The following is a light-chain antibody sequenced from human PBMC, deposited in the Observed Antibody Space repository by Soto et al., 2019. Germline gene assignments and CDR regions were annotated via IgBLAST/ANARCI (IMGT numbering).Light chain of an antibody. CDR3: TSYAGDNTYL. Sequence: QSVLTQPASVSGSPGQSITISCSGSSSDIGAYNHVAWFQQFPGKTPKLVIYSVSDRPSGVSYRFSGSKSGNTASLTISGLQADDEADYYCTSYAGDNTYLFGTGTKLTVL. J-gene: IGLJ1*01. CDR2: SVS. CDR1: SSDIGAYNH. V-gene: IGLV2-14*01.